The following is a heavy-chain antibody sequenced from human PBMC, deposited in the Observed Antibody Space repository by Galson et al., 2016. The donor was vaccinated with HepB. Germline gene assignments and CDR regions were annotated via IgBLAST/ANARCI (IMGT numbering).Heavy chain of an antibody. CDR3: AKITMVQGGFYYYGVDV. Sequence: SLRLSCAASGFTFSSYAMSWVRQAPGKGLEWVSTISGSGGSTYYADSVKGRFTISRDNSKNTLYLQMNSLRAEDTAVYYCAKITMVQGGFYYYGVDVWGQGTTVTV. D-gene: IGHD3-10*01. CDR2: ISGSGGST. V-gene: IGHV3-23*01. CDR1: GFTFSSYA. J-gene: IGHJ6*02.